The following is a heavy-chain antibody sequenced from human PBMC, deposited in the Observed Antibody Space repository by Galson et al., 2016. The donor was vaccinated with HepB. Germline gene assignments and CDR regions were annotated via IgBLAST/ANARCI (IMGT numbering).Heavy chain of an antibody. Sequence: TLSLTCTVSGGSISSGGYYWRWIRQHPGKGLEWIGYIYYSGTPHHQSSLKRRVTISVDTSKNQFSLRLDSVTAADAAVYYCGRVPLPWELDAFDIWGQGTMVIVSS. V-gene: IGHV4-31*03. CDR1: GGSISSGGYY. D-gene: IGHD1-26*01. J-gene: IGHJ3*02. CDR2: IYYSGTP. CDR3: GRVPLPWELDAFDI.